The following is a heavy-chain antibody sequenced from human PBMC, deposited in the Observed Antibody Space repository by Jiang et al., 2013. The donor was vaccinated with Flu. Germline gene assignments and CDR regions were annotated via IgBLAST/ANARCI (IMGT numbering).Heavy chain of an antibody. Sequence: WVRQMPGKGLEWMGIIYPGDSDTRYSPSFQGQVTISADKSISTAYLQWSSLKASDTAMYYCARLREESGYGIYFDYWGQGTLVTVSS. V-gene: IGHV5-51*01. CDR2: IYPGDSDT. CDR3: ARLREESGYGIYFDY. D-gene: IGHD5-12*01. J-gene: IGHJ4*02.